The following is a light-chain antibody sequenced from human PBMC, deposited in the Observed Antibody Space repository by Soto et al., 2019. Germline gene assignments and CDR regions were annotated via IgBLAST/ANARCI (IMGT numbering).Light chain of an antibody. V-gene: IGKV3-20*01. J-gene: IGKJ1*01. CDR3: QQYDSSWT. CDR1: QSISSTF. Sequence: DIVLTQSPGTLSLSPGERATLSCRASQSISSTFLAWYQHKTGQAPRVLIYGTSRRASGIPDRFSGGGSGTEFTLTSSRLEPEDFAVYYCQQYDSSWTFGQGTKVEVK. CDR2: GTS.